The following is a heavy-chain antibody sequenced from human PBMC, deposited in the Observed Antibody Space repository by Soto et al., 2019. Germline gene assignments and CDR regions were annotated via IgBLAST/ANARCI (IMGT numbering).Heavy chain of an antibody. CDR2: ISAYNGNT. D-gene: IGHD3-10*01. CDR3: ARGRLVVTTMVRGAAGVDYYYYMDV. V-gene: IGHV1-18*01. J-gene: IGHJ6*03. Sequence: ASVKVSCKASGYTFTSYGISWVRQAPGQGLEWMGWISAYNGNTNYAQKLQGRVTMTTDTSTSTAYMELRSLRSDDTAVYYCARGRLVVTTMVRGAAGVDYYYYMDVWGKGTTVTVSS. CDR1: GYTFTSYG.